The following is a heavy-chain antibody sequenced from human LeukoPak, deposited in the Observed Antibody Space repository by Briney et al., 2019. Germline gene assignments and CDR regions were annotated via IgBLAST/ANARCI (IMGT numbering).Heavy chain of an antibody. CDR2: ISAYNGNT. CDR3: ARSVYTRIAVTEGATNWFDP. D-gene: IGHD6-19*01. Sequence: ASVKVSCKASGYTFTSYGISWVRQAPGQGLEWMGWISAYNGNTNYAQKLQGRVTMTRDTSTSTVYMELSGLRSEDTAVYYCARSVYTRIAVTEGATNWFDPWGQGTLVTVSS. V-gene: IGHV1-18*01. CDR1: GYTFTSYG. J-gene: IGHJ5*02.